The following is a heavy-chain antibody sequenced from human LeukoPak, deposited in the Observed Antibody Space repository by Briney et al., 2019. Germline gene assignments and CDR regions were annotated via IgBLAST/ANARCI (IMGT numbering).Heavy chain of an antibody. J-gene: IGHJ6*04. Sequence: GTLRLSCAASGFTFSSYEMNWVRQAPGKGLEWVSYISSSGSTIYYADSVKGRFTISRDNAKNSLYLQMNSLRAEDTAVYYCAELGITMIGGVWGKGTTVTISS. D-gene: IGHD3-10*02. CDR1: GFTFSSYE. CDR3: AELGITMIGGV. CDR2: ISSSGSTI. V-gene: IGHV3-48*03.